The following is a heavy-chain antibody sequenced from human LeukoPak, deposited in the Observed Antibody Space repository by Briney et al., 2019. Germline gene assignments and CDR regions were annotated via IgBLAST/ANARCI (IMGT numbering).Heavy chain of an antibody. CDR1: GFTSDDYA. D-gene: IGHD3-16*02. CDR3: AKGNPTSIITFGGVIVI. Sequence: GGSLRLSCADSGFTSDDYAMHWVRQAPGKGLEWVSGISWNSGSIGYADSVKGRFTISRDNAKNSLYLQMNSLRAEDTAFYYCAKGNPTSIITFGGVIVIWGQGTLVTVSS. J-gene: IGHJ4*02. V-gene: IGHV3-9*02. CDR2: ISWNSGSI.